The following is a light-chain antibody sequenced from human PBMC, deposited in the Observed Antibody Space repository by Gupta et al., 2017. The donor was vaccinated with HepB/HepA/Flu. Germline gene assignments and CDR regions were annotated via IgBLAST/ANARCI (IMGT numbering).Light chain of an antibody. Sequence: SYALTHPPSVSVSPGQPARMTCSGDALPKKSAYWYQQKSGQAPVLVIYEDNKRPSGTPERFAGSRSGTMATLTISGAQVEDEADYYCYSTDSSGNHWVFGGGTKLTVL. J-gene: IGLJ3*02. CDR3: YSTDSSGNHWV. CDR1: ALPKKS. CDR2: EDN. V-gene: IGLV3-10*01.